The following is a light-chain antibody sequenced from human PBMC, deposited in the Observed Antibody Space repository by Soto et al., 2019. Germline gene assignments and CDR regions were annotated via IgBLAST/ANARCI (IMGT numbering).Light chain of an antibody. J-gene: IGKJ1*01. CDR2: EAS. CDR1: QSVRSN. Sequence: EIVLTQSPGILSFSPGERATLSCRASQSVRSNLAWYQQKPGQAPRLLIYEASTRATGVPARFSGSGSGTEFTLTISSLQSEDFAVYYCQQHNVWPATFGQGTKVDIK. CDR3: QQHNVWPAT. V-gene: IGKV3-15*01.